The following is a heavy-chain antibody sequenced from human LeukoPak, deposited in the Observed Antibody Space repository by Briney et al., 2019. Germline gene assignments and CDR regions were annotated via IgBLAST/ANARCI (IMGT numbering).Heavy chain of an antibody. CDR2: INHSGST. D-gene: IGHD3-22*01. CDR3: ARHSYYYDSSGYWGYYYYYYMDV. J-gene: IGHJ6*03. V-gene: IGHV4-34*01. Sequence: SETLSLTCAVYGGSFSGYNWSWIRQPPGKGLEWIGEINHSGSTNYNPSLKSRVTISVDTSKNQFSLKLSSVTAADTAVYYCARHSYYYDSSGYWGYYYYYYMDVWGKGTTVTISS. CDR1: GGSFSGYN.